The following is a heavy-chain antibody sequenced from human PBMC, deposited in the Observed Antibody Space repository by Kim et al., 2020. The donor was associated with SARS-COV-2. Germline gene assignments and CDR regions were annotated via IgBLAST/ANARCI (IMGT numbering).Heavy chain of an antibody. V-gene: IGHV4-31*03. Sequence: SETLSLTCTVSGGSISSGGYYWSWIRQHPGKGLEWIGYIYYSGSTYYNPSLKSRVTISVDTSKNQFSLKLSSVTAADTAVYYCARDPHIAAAANFDYWGQGTLVTVSS. CDR1: GGSISSGGYY. CDR3: ARDPHIAAAANFDY. D-gene: IGHD6-13*01. J-gene: IGHJ4*02. CDR2: IYYSGST.